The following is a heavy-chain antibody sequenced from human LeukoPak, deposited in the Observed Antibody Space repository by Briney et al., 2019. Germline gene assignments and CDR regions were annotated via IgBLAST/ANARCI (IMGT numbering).Heavy chain of an antibody. V-gene: IGHV3-23*01. J-gene: IGHJ3*02. Sequence: GGSLRLSCAASGFTFSSYAMSWVRQAPGKGLEWASAISGSGGSTYYADSVKGRFTISRDNSKNTLYLQMNSLRAEDTAVYYCARDVIRVGPFDAFDIWGQGTMVTVSS. D-gene: IGHD3-16*01. CDR3: ARDVIRVGPFDAFDI. CDR2: ISGSGGST. CDR1: GFTFSSYA.